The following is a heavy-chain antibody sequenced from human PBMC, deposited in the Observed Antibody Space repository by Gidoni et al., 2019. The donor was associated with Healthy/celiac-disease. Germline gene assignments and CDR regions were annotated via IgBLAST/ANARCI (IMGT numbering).Heavy chain of an antibody. J-gene: IGHJ4*02. CDR3: ANDYGDYVVDY. D-gene: IGHD4-17*01. CDR1: GLPFSSSA. CDR2: IRGSGGST. Sequence: EVQLLEAGGGLGQPGASLGLSCAVSGLPFSSSAMSWVRQAPGKGLEWVSAIRGSGGSTYSADSVKGRFTISRDNAKNTLYLQMNSLRAEDTAVYYCANDYGDYVVDYWGQGTLVTVSS. V-gene: IGHV3-23*01.